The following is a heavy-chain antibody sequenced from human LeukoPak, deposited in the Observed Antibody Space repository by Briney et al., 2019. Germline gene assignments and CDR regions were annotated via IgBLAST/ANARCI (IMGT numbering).Heavy chain of an antibody. J-gene: IGHJ6*02. CDR3: ARFGVDYDMDV. Sequence: PSETLSLTCTVSGGSISGHYWTWVRQPPGEGLEWIGQIHHSGKADYNPSLRSRITISVDTSKNQMSLKVTSVTAADTAVYYCARFGVDYDMDVRGQGTTVTVS. CDR1: GGSISGHY. V-gene: IGHV4-59*11. CDR2: IHHSGKA. D-gene: IGHD3-16*01.